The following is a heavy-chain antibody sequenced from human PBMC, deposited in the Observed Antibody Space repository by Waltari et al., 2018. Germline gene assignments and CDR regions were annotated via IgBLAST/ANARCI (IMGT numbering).Heavy chain of an antibody. V-gene: IGHV1-3*01. D-gene: IGHD6-19*01. J-gene: IGHJ4*02. CDR2: INAGNGNT. CDR3: ARPRNSEQWLAFLDY. CDR1: GYTFTSYA. Sequence: QVQLVQSGAEVKKPGASVKVSCKASGYTFTSYAMHWVRQAPGQRLEWMGWINAGNGNTKYSQKFQGRVTITRDTSASTAYMELSSLRSEDTAVYYCARPRNSEQWLAFLDYWGQGTLVTVSS.